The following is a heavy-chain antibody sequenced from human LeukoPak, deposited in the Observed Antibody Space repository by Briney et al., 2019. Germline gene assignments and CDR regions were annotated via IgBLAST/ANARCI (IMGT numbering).Heavy chain of an antibody. CDR3: ARQGDCYDILSGRHYYGMDT. CDR2: IYPDDSDT. Sequence: GESLKISCKGSGYSFTDYWIAWVRQMPGKGLEWMGIIYPDDSDTRYSPSFQGQVTISADKSIRAASLQWRNLKPSDTATYYCARQGDCYDILSGRHYYGMDTWGQGTTVTVSS. J-gene: IGHJ6*02. D-gene: IGHD3-9*01. CDR1: GYSFTDYW. V-gene: IGHV5-51*01.